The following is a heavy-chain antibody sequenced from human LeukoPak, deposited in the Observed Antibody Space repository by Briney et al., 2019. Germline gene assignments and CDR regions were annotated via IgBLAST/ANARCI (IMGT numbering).Heavy chain of an antibody. Sequence: SETLSLTCAVYGGSFSGYYWSWIRQPPGKGLEWIGEINHSGSTNYNPSLKSRVTISVDTSKNQFSLKLSSVTAADTAVYYCARSSSSSGQGFDYWGQGTLVTVSS. V-gene: IGHV4-34*01. J-gene: IGHJ4*02. CDR1: GGSFSGYY. CDR2: INHSGST. CDR3: ARSSSSSGQGFDY. D-gene: IGHD6-6*01.